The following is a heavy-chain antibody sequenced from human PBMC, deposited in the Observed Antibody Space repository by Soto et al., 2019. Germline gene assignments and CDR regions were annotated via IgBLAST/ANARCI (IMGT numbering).Heavy chain of an antibody. CDR3: ARRELRTAHNWFDP. J-gene: IGHJ5*02. V-gene: IGHV4-30-2*01. CDR2: IYHSGST. CDR1: GGSISSGGYS. D-gene: IGHD1-7*01. Sequence: QLQLQESGSGLVKPSQTLSLTCAVSGGSISSGGYSWSWIRQPPGKGLEWIGYIYHSGSTYYNPSLKSRVTLSVDRSKNQFSLRLSSVTAADTAVYYCARRELRTAHNWFDPWGQGTLVTVSS.